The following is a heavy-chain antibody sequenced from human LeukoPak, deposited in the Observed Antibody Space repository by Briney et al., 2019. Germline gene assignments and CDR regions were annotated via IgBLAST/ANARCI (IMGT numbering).Heavy chain of an antibody. CDR3: AKDYCSSTSCVGFDY. J-gene: IGHJ4*02. D-gene: IGHD2-2*01. CDR1: GFTFSSYG. Sequence: GRSLRLSCAASGFTFSSYGMHWVRQAPGKGLEWVAVISYDGSNKYYADSVKGRFTISRDNSKNTLYLQMNSLRAEDTAVYYCAKDYCSSTSCVGFDYWGQGTLATVSS. V-gene: IGHV3-30*18. CDR2: ISYDGSNK.